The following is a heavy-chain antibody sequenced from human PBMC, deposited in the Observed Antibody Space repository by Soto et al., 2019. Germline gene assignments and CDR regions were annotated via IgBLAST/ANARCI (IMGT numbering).Heavy chain of an antibody. CDR3: ARHGIEDRGSYFNLAFDI. D-gene: IGHD1-26*01. CDR1: GYSFTSYW. J-gene: IGHJ3*02. V-gene: IGHV5-51*01. Sequence: PGESLKISCKGSGYSFTSYWIGWVRQMPGKGLEWMGIIYPGDSDTRYSPSFQGQVTISADKSISTAYLQWSSLKASDTAMYYCARHGIEDRGSYFNLAFDIWGQRTMVTVSS. CDR2: IYPGDSDT.